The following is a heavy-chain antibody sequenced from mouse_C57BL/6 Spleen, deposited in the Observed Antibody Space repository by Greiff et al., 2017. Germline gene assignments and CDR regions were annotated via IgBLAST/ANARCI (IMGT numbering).Heavy chain of an antibody. Sequence: QVQLQQSGPELVKPGASVKISCKASGYTFTDYYINWVKQRPGQGLEWIGWIFPGSGSTYYNEKFKGKATLTVDKSSSTAYMLLSRLTSEDSAVYFCARSSYYGSSYFDNWGQGTTLTVSS. V-gene: IGHV1-75*01. CDR2: IFPGSGST. CDR1: GYTFTDYY. J-gene: IGHJ2*01. D-gene: IGHD1-1*01. CDR3: ARSSYYGSSYFDN.